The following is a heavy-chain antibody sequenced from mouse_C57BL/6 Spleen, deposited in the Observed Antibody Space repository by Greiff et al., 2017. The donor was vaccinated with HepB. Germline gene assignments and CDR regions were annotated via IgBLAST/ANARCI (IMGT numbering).Heavy chain of an antibody. CDR2: IDPSDSYT. V-gene: IGHV1-50*01. CDR3: AIFGYSDWYFDV. Sequence: QVQLQQPGAELVKPGASVKLSCKASGYTFTSYWMQWVKQRPGQGLEWIGEIDPSDSYTNYNQKFKGKATLTVDTSSSTAYMQLSSLTSEDSAVYYYAIFGYSDWYFDVWGTGTTVTVSS. J-gene: IGHJ1*03. D-gene: IGHD2-3*01. CDR1: GYTFTSYW.